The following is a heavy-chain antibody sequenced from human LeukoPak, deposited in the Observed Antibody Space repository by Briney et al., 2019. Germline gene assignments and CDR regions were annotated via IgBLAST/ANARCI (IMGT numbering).Heavy chain of an antibody. V-gene: IGHV3-72*01. J-gene: IGHJ4*02. Sequence: PGGSLRLSCAASGFTFSSYWMSWVRQAPGKGLEWVGRVRNKANGYRTEYAASVEGRFTVSGDASKNSLYLQMNSLKTEDTAVYYCARSGYCGAGTCYSDYFDYWGLGTLVTVSS. CDR2: VRNKANGYRT. CDR1: GFTFSSYW. D-gene: IGHD2-15*01. CDR3: ARSGYCGAGTCYSDYFDY.